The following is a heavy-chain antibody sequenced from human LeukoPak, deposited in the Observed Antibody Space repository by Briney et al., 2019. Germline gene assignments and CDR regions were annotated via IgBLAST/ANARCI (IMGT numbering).Heavy chain of an antibody. CDR2: ISCSSSYI. J-gene: IGHJ5*02. V-gene: IGHV3-21*01. Sequence: GGSLRLPCAASGFTFSSYSMNWVRQAPGKGLEWVSSISCSSSYIYYADSVKGRFTISRDNAKNSLYLQMNSLRAEDTAVYYCFSPSSWYEGNWFDPWGQGTLVTVSS. D-gene: IGHD6-13*01. CDR1: GFTFSSYS. CDR3: FSPSSWYEGNWFDP.